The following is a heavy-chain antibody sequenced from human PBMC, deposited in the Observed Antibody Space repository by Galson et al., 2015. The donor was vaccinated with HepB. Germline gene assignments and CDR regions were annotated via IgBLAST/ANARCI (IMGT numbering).Heavy chain of an antibody. CDR2: ISGSGGST. Sequence: SLRLSCAASGFTFSSYAMSWVRQAPGKGLEWVSAISGSGGSTYYADSVKGRFTISRDNSKNTLYLQMNSLRAEDTAVYYCAKDLSYYYDSSGFDWGQGTLVTVSS. V-gene: IGHV3-23*01. CDR3: AKDLSYYYDSSGFD. CDR1: GFTFSSYA. J-gene: IGHJ4*02. D-gene: IGHD3-22*01.